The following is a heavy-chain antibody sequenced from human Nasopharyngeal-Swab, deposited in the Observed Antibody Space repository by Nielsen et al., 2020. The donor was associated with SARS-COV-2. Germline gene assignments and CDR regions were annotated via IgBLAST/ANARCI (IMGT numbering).Heavy chain of an antibody. J-gene: IGHJ4*02. CDR2: IYTSGST. Sequence: SETLSLTCTVSGGSISSGSYYWSWIRQPAGKGLEWIGRIYTSGSTNYNPSLKSRVTISVDTSKNQFSLKLSSVTAAGTAVYYCARVYYDSSGYREDWGQGTLATVSS. V-gene: IGHV4-61*02. D-gene: IGHD3-22*01. CDR3: ARVYYDSSGYRED. CDR1: GGSISSGSYY.